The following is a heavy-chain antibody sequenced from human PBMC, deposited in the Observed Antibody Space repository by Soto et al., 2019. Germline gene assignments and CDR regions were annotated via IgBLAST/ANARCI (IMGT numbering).Heavy chain of an antibody. D-gene: IGHD6-6*01. CDR1: GGSFSGYY. V-gene: IGHV4-34*01. Sequence: PSETLSLTCAVYGGSFSGYYWSWIRQPPGKGLEWIGEINHSGSTSYNPSLKSRVTISVDTSKNQFSLKLSSVTAADTAVYYCARRIEYSSSFDYWGQGTRVTVS. CDR3: ARRIEYSSSFDY. CDR2: INHSGST. J-gene: IGHJ4*02.